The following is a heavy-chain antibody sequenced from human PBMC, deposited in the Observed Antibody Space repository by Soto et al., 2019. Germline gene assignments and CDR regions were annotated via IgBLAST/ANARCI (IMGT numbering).Heavy chain of an antibody. V-gene: IGHV3-23*01. Sequence: EVQLLESGGDLVQPGGSLRLSCAASGFTFSSYTMTWVRQAPGKGLDWVSVISPGGGTTYYADSVKGRFTISRDNSKNTLYLQMNSLRVEETAVYYCAKVRSKFVNKGTFDIWGQGTMVTVSS. J-gene: IGHJ3*02. D-gene: IGHD1-26*01. CDR1: GFTFSSYT. CDR2: ISPGGGTT. CDR3: AKVRSKFVNKGTFDI.